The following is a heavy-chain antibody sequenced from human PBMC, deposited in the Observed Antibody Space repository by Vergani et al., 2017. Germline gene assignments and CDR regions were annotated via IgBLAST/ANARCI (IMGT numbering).Heavy chain of an antibody. CDR1: GGTFSSYA. V-gene: IGHV1-69*01. Sequence: QVQLVQSGAEVKKPGSSVKVSCKASGGTFSSYAISWVRQAPGQGLEWMGGIIPIFGTANYAQKFQGRVTITADESTSTAYMELSSLRSEDTAVYYCAGVPNRDMVRGVMGWFDPWGQGTLVTVSS. J-gene: IGHJ5*02. CDR3: AGVPNRDMVRGVMGWFDP. D-gene: IGHD3-10*01. CDR2: IIPIFGTA.